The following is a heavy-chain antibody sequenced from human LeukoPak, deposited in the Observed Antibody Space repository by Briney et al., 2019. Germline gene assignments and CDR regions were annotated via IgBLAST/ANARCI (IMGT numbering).Heavy chain of an antibody. V-gene: IGHV3-30-3*01. CDR2: ISYDGSNK. CDR1: GFTFSSYA. D-gene: IGHD4-17*01. CDR3: ARGLYGDYESPSLIDY. J-gene: IGHJ4*02. Sequence: GGSLRLSCAASGFTFSSYAMHWVRQAPGKGLEWVAVISYDGSNKYYADYVKGRFTISRDNSKNTLYLQMNSLRAEDTAVYYCARGLYGDYESPSLIDYWGQGTLVTVSS.